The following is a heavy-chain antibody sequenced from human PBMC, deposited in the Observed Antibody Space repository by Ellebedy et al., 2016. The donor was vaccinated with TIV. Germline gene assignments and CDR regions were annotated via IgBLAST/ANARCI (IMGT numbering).Heavy chain of an antibody. CDR2: VNRSGST. J-gene: IGHJ4*02. D-gene: IGHD4-11*01. CDR3: ARANSNYFTH. CDR1: GGSFSGYY. V-gene: IGHV4-34*01. Sequence: MPSETLSLTCAIYGGSFSGYYWIWIRQPPGKGLEWIGEVNRSGSTRYNPSLKTRVTTSPDTSKNQFSLKLTSVTAADTAVYHCARANSNYFTHWGQGTLVTVSS.